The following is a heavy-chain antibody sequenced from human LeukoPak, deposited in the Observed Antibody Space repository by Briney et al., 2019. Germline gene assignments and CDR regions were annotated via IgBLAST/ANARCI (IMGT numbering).Heavy chain of an antibody. CDR2: ISGGGGET. D-gene: IGHD3-10*01. Sequence: GGSLRLSCAASGFTFSNNAMHWVRQAPGKGLEWVSSISGGGGETYYVDSVKGRFIISRDNSKNTLYLQMNSLRAEDTAVYYCARLPEKLWFGELEGDYWGQGTLVTVSS. CDR1: GFTFSNNA. J-gene: IGHJ4*02. V-gene: IGHV3-23*01. CDR3: ARLPEKLWFGELEGDY.